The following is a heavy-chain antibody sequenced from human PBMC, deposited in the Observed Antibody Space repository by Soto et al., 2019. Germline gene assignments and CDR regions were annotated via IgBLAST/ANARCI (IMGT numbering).Heavy chain of an antibody. V-gene: IGHV3-48*03. J-gene: IGHJ3*02. Sequence: GGSLRLSCAASGFTFSLYEMNWVRQAPGRGLEWVSYISSAGGTMYYADSVRGRFTMSRDNAKSSLYLQMNSLRAEDTAVYYCARECDPDAFDIWGQGTMVTVSS. CDR3: ARECDPDAFDI. D-gene: IGHD2-21*01. CDR2: ISSAGGTM. CDR1: GFTFSLYE.